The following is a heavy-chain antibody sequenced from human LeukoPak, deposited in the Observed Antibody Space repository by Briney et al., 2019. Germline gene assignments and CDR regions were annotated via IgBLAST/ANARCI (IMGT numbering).Heavy chain of an antibody. CDR1: GYSFTDYS. V-gene: IGHV1-2*02. CDR3: ARGGPEQLAPYNWFDP. CDR2: INPNSGGT. Sequence: ASVKVSCKASGYSFTDYSMHWVRQAPGQGLEWMGWINPNSGGTDYAQEFRGRVTMTRDTSISTAYMELSRLRSDDTAVYYCARGGPEQLAPYNWFDPWGQGTLVTVSS. D-gene: IGHD6-6*01. J-gene: IGHJ5*02.